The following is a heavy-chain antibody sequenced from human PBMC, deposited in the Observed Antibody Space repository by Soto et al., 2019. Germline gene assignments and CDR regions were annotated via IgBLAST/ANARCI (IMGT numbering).Heavy chain of an antibody. CDR1: GFTFSSYA. Sequence: PGGSLTLPCAASGFTFSSYAMSWVRQAPGKGLEWVSAISGSGGSAYYADSVKGRFTISRDKSKNTLYLQMNSLRAEDTAVYYCAKNQERELPRVIDFWGQGTLVTVSS. CDR3: AKNQERELPRVIDF. D-gene: IGHD1-7*01. CDR2: ISGSGGSA. V-gene: IGHV3-23*01. J-gene: IGHJ4*02.